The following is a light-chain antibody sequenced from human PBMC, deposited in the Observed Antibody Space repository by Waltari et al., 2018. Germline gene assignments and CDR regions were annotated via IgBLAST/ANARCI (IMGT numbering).Light chain of an antibody. J-gene: IGKJ2*01. CDR1: QSVNNY. Sequence: DIQMTQSPSSLPASVGDRVTITCRASQSVNNYLHWYQQKAGKAPKLLIYGASSLHSGVPSRFSGGGSGTDFTLTISGLQAEDFATYYCEQGYVTPRTFGQGTKLEI. CDR3: EQGYVTPRT. CDR2: GAS. V-gene: IGKV1-39*01.